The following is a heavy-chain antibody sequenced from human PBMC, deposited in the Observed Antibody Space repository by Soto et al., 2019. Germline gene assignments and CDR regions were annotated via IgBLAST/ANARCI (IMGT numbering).Heavy chain of an antibody. V-gene: IGHV2-5*01. Sequence: SGPTLVEPTQTLTLTCTFSGFSLSTSGVGVGWIRQPPGKALEWLALIYWNDDKRYSPSLKSRLTITKDTSKNQVVLTMTNTDPVDTATYYCAHREGVAATPINWFDPWGQGTLVTVSS. CDR1: GFSLSTSGVG. CDR2: IYWNDDK. CDR3: AHREGVAATPINWFDP. D-gene: IGHD2-15*01. J-gene: IGHJ5*02.